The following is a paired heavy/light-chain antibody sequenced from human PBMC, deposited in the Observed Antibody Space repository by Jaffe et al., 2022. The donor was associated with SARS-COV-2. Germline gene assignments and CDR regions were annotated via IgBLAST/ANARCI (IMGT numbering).Light chain of an antibody. J-gene: IGLJ2*01. V-gene: IGLV3-19*01. CDR1: SLRSYY. Sequence: SSELTQDPAVSVALGQTVRITCQGDSLRSYYASWYQQKPGQAPVLVIYGKNNRPSGIPDRFSGSSSGNTASLTITGAQAEDEADYYCNSRDSSGNPLFGGGTKLTVL. CDR2: GKN. CDR3: NSRDSSGNPL.
Heavy chain of an antibody. J-gene: IGHJ3*02. CDR2: ISGDGGST. D-gene: IGHD4-17*01. Sequence: EVQLVESGGGVVQPGGSLRLSCAASGFTFDDYAMHWVRQAPGKGLEWVSLISGDGGSTYYADSVKGRFTISRDNSKNSLYLQMNSLRTEDTALYYCAKDGEGSRGYGDYVRGSVAFDIWGQGTMVTVSS. V-gene: IGHV3-43*02. CDR3: AKDGEGSRGYGDYVRGSVAFDI. CDR1: GFTFDDYA.